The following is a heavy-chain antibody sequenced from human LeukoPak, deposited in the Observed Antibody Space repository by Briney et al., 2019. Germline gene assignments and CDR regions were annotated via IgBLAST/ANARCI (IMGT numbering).Heavy chain of an antibody. D-gene: IGHD2-2*01. CDR2: ISNGGSYK. CDR3: AKGGYCSSTSCYVGWFDP. Sequence: GRSLRLSCEASGFTFSTYGMHWVRQAPGKGLEWVAGISNGGSYKYYADSVKGRFTISRDNSKNTLFLQMNSLRAEDTAVYYCAKGGYCSSTSCYVGWFDPWGQGTLVTVSS. J-gene: IGHJ5*02. CDR1: GFTFSTYG. V-gene: IGHV3-30*18.